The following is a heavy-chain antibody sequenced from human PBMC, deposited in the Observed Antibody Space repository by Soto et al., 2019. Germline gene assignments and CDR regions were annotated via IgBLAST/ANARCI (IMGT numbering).Heavy chain of an antibody. CDR2: IYWDGDK. V-gene: IGHV2-5*02. CDR1: GFSLNTGGLG. J-gene: IGHJ6*02. D-gene: IGHD2-21*02. CDR3: ANSRCGCDCPRSLSSHYYYGMDV. Sequence: QITLKESGPTLVKPTQTLTLTCTFSGFSLNTGGLGVGWIRQPPGKALEWLALIYWDGDKRYSPSLQSRLSISIDTANNQVTLTMTNMDPVDTATYCYANSRCGCDCPRSLSSHYYYGMDVWGQGTTVTVSS.